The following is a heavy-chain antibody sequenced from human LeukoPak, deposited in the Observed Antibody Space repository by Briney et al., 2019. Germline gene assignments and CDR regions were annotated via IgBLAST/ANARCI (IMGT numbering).Heavy chain of an antibody. D-gene: IGHD2-2*01. CDR1: GFTVSTNY. Sequence: GGSLRLSCAASGFTVSTNYMSWVRQAPGKGLEWVSAISGSGGSTYYADSVKGRFTISRDNSKNTLYLQMNSLRAEDTAVYYCAKGGFGLIVVVPAAIVDYWGQGTLVTVSS. CDR2: ISGSGGST. CDR3: AKGGFGLIVVVPAAIVDY. J-gene: IGHJ4*02. V-gene: IGHV3-23*01.